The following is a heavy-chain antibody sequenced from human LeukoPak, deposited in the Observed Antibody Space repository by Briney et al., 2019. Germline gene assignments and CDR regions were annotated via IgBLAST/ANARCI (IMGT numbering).Heavy chain of an antibody. CDR3: ARYRGGYSVRNAFDI. J-gene: IGHJ3*02. CDR2: ISGNSYHI. Sequence: GGSLRLSYALSGFTLSTCIMFGVRQAPGKGLEWVSAISGNSYHIYYADSVKGRFTISRDNAKDSLYLQMNTLRGEDTAVYYCARYRGGYSVRNAFDIWGQGTMVTVSS. CDR1: GFTLSTCI. V-gene: IGHV3-21*01. D-gene: IGHD5-18*01.